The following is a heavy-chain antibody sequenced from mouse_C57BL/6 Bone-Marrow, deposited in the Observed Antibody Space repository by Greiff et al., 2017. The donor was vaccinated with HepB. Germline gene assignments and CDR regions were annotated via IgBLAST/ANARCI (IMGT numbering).Heavy chain of an antibody. CDR2: IYPGDGDT. Sequence: QVTLKVSGPELVKPGASVKISCKASGYAFSSSWMNWVKQRPGKGLEWIGRIYPGDGDTNYNGKFKGKATLTADKSSSTAYMQLSSLTSEDSAVYFCARRIGSLKALAYWGQGTLVTVSA. CDR1: GYAFSSSW. J-gene: IGHJ3*01. CDR3: ARRIGSLKALAY. V-gene: IGHV1-82*01. D-gene: IGHD2-14*01.